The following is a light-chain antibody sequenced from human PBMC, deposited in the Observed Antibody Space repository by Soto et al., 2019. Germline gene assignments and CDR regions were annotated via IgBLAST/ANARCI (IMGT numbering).Light chain of an antibody. Sequence: DIVMTQSPLSLPVTPGEPASISCRSSQSLLHSNGYNYLDWYLQKPGQSPQLLIYLGSNRASGVTDRFSGSGSGTDFTLKISRVEAEDVGVYYCMQDLQSPLTFGGGTKVEIK. CDR2: LGS. V-gene: IGKV2-28*01. J-gene: IGKJ4*01. CDR1: QSLLHSNGYNY. CDR3: MQDLQSPLT.